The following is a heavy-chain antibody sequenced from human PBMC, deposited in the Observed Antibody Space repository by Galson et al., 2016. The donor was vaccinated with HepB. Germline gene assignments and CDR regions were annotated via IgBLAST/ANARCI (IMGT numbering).Heavy chain of an antibody. CDR1: GFSFSDYY. V-gene: IGHV3-11*05. J-gene: IGHJ6*02. Sequence: SLRLSCAASGFSFSDYYMSWIRQAPGKGLEWISYITGSSRNTIYADSVRGRFTIARDNAKNSLYLQLNSLRAEDTAVYYCARDNYSYDSGAYVYYGMDVWGQGTTVTVSS. CDR3: ARDNYSYDSGAYVYYGMDV. D-gene: IGHD3-22*01. CDR2: ITGSSRNT.